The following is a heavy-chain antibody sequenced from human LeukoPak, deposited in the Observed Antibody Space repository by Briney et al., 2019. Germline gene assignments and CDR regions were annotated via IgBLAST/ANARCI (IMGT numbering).Heavy chain of an antibody. V-gene: IGHV4-59*01. D-gene: IGHD3-10*01. J-gene: IGHJ3*02. CDR2: IYYSGST. CDR3: ARARGAYYYGSGSYYNGNFDAFDI. CDR1: GGSISSYY. Sequence: SETLSLTCTVSGGSISSYYWSWIRQPPGKGLEWIGYIYYSGSTNYNPSLKSRVTISVDTSKNQFSLKLSSVTAADTAVYYCARARGAYYYGSGSYYNGNFDAFDIWGQGTMVTVSS.